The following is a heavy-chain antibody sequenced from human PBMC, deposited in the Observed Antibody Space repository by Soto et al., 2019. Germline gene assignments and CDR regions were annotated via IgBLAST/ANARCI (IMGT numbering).Heavy chain of an antibody. CDR1: GGSISSSSYY. CDR3: ARHPGRSRVIDY. V-gene: IGHV4-39*01. CDR2: IYYSGST. Sequence: SETLSLTGTVSGGSISSSSYYGGGIRQPPGKGLEWLGTIYYSGSTSYHPSLKSRVTISVDTSKTQFSLKLTSVTAADTAVYYCARHPGRSRVIDYWGQGTLVTVS. J-gene: IGHJ4*02.